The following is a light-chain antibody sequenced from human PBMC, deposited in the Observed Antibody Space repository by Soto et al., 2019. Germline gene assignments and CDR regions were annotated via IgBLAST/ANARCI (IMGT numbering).Light chain of an antibody. CDR2: LNNDGSH. J-gene: IGLJ3*02. Sequence: QLVLTQSPSASASLGPSVKLTCTLSGGHSSYAIAWHQQQPEKGPRYLMNLNNDGSHTKGDGIPDRFSGSSSGAERYLTISSLQSEDEADYYCQTWATGIRVFGGGTKVTVL. CDR3: QTWATGIRV. V-gene: IGLV4-69*01. CDR1: GGHSSYA.